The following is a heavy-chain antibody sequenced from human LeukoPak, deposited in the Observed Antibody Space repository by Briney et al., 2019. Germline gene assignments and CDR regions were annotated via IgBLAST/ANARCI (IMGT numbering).Heavy chain of an antibody. CDR1: GYTFTGYY. CDR2: INPNSGGT. D-gene: IGHD3-10*01. Sequence: ASVKVSCKASGYTFTGYYMHWVRQAPGQGLEWMGWINPNSGGTKYAQKFQGRVTMTRDTSISTAYMELSRLTSDDTAVYYCARDPPIGGADVFDIWGQGTMVTVSS. J-gene: IGHJ3*02. V-gene: IGHV1-2*02. CDR3: ARDPPIGGADVFDI.